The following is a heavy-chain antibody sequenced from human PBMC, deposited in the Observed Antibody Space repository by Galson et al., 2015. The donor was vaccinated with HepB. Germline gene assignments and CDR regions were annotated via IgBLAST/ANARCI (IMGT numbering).Heavy chain of an antibody. CDR2: IIPIFGTA. J-gene: IGHJ4*02. D-gene: IGHD3-22*01. CDR3: ARTIHYDSSGYMYYFDY. Sequence: SVKVSCKASGGTFSSYAISWVRQAPGQGLEWMGGIIPIFGTANYAQKFQGRVTITADESTSTAYMELSSLRSEDTAVYYCARTIHYDSSGYMYYFDYWGQGTLVTVSS. CDR1: GGTFSSYA. V-gene: IGHV1-69*13.